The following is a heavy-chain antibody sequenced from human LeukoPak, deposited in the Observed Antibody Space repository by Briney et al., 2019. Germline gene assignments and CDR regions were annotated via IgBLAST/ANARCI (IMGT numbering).Heavy chain of an antibody. V-gene: IGHV3-48*03. D-gene: IGHD2-21*01. CDR1: GFTFSNHE. CDR3: ARDRGVTLFYYGMDV. J-gene: IGHJ6*02. Sequence: GGSLRLSCAASGFTFSNHEMHWVRQAPGKGLEWVSCISSSGGTIYYADSVKGRFIISRDNPKNSLYLQMNSLRAEDMAVYYCARDRGVTLFYYGMDVWGQGSTVTDSS. CDR2: ISSSGGTI.